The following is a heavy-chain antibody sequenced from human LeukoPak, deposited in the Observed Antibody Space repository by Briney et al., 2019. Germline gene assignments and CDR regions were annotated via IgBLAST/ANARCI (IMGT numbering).Heavy chain of an antibody. CDR3: AKDIKKAFAGILIRGSGLDV. V-gene: IGHV3-43*02. CDR1: GFAFDDFA. CDR2: INGDGRST. J-gene: IGHJ6*02. Sequence: PGESLKISCEASGFAFDDFAMHWVRQAPGKGLEWVSVINGDGRSTDYADSVKGRFTISRDNRRKSLYVQMNSLRTEDTALYYCAKDIKKAFAGILIRGSGLDVWGQGTTVTVSS. D-gene: IGHD1-1*01.